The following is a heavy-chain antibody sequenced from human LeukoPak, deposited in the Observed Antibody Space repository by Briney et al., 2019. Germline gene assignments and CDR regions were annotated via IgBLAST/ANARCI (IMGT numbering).Heavy chain of an antibody. J-gene: IGHJ6*02. D-gene: IGHD1-1*01. CDR1: GVSINSGDYY. CDR3: ARGTDYDGMDV. CDR2: IYYSGSA. V-gene: IGHV4-30-4*01. Sequence: PSQTLSLTCIVSGVSINSGDYYWTWIRQPPGKGLEWIVYIYYSGSAYHNPSLKRLLTVSIDMSKNQLSLKVRSVTAADTAVYYCARGTDYDGMDVWGQGTTVTVS.